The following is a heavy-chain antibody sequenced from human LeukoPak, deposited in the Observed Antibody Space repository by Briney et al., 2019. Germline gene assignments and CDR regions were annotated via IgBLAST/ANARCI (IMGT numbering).Heavy chain of an antibody. J-gene: IGHJ6*02. V-gene: IGHV1-3*01. CDR3: ARDGYRRSYWYYGMDV. D-gene: IGHD5-18*01. Sequence: GASVKVSCKASGYTFTTYTIHGVRQAPGQGLEWMAWINVGNGNTKYSQKFQGRVSITRDTSASTAYMELSTLRSEDTALYYCARDGYRRSYWYYGMDVWGLGTTVIVSS. CDR2: INVGNGNT. CDR1: GYTFTTYT.